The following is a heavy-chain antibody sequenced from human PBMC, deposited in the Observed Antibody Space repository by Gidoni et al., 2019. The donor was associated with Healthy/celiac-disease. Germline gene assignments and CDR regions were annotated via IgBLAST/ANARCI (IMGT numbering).Heavy chain of an antibody. Sequence: QVQLVKSGAEVKKPGSSVQVSCKASGGTFSSYAIRWVRQAPGQGLALMGGIIPIFGTANYAQKFQGRVTITADESTSTAYMELSSLRSEDTAVYYCARGGGFLEFDYWGQGTLVTVSS. D-gene: IGHD3-3*01. CDR3: ARGGGFLEFDY. V-gene: IGHV1-69*01. CDR2: IIPIFGTA. J-gene: IGHJ4*02. CDR1: GGTFSSYA.